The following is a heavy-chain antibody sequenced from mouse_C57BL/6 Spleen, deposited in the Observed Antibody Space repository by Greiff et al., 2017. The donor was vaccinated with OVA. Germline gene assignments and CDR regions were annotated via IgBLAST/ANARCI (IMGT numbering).Heavy chain of an antibody. J-gene: IGHJ2*01. Sequence: QVQLQQSGPELVKPGASVKISCKASGYAFSSSWMNWVKQRPGKGLEWIGRIYPGDGDTNYNGKFKGKATLTADKSSSTAYMRLSSLTSEDSAVYFCARGEYYGSSYDFDYWGQGTTLTVSS. CDR2: IYPGDGDT. D-gene: IGHD1-1*01. V-gene: IGHV1-82*01. CDR3: ARGEYYGSSYDFDY. CDR1: GYAFSSSW.